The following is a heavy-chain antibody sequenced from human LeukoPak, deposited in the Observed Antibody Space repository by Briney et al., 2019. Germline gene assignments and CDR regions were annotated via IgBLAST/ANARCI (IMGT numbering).Heavy chain of an antibody. D-gene: IGHD1-26*01. CDR2: IRSKAYGGTT. CDR3: TRRSIVGATDY. J-gene: IGHJ4*02. V-gene: IGHV3-49*03. Sequence: GGSLRLSCTASGFTFGDYAMSWFRQAPGKGLEWVGFIRSKAYGGTTEYAASVKGRFTISRDDSKSIAYLQMNSLKTEDTAVYYCTRRSIVGATDYWGQGTLVTVSS. CDR1: GFTFGDYA.